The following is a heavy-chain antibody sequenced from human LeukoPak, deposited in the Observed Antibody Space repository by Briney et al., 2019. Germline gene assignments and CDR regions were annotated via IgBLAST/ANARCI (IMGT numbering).Heavy chain of an antibody. V-gene: IGHV4-59*01. D-gene: IGHD6-6*01. CDR3: ARSSGVATVAARKFDY. Sequence: PSETLSLTCTVSGGSISSYYWSWIRQPPGKGLEWIGYIFYSGSTNYNPSLKSRVTISVDTSENQFSLKLSSVTAADTAVYYCARSSGVATVAARKFDYWGQGTLVTVSS. J-gene: IGHJ4*02. CDR1: GGSISSYY. CDR2: IFYSGST.